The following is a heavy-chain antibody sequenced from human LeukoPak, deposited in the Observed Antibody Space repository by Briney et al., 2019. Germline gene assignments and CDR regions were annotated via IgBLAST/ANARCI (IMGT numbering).Heavy chain of an antibody. V-gene: IGHV1-18*01. J-gene: IGHJ5*02. Sequence: ASVKVSCKASGYTFTSYGISWVRQAPGQGLEWMGWISAYNGNTNYAQKLQGRVTMTTDTSTSTAYMELRSLRSDDTAVYYCARRGPYGSGSYEAGWFDPWGQGTLVTVSS. CDR3: ARRGPYGSGSYEAGWFDP. CDR2: ISAYNGNT. CDR1: GYTFTSYG. D-gene: IGHD3-10*01.